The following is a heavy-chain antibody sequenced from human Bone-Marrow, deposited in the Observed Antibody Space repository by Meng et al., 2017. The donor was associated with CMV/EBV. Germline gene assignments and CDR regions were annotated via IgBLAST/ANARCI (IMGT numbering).Heavy chain of an antibody. CDR2: IRSKANSYAT. Sequence: SGFTFSGSAMHWVRQASGKGLEWVGRIRSKANSYATAYAASVKGRFTISRDDSKNTAYLQMNSLKTEDTAVYYCTRYYYGSGSYYCYWGQGTLVTVSS. V-gene: IGHV3-73*01. D-gene: IGHD3-10*01. J-gene: IGHJ4*02. CDR3: TRYYYGSGSYYCY. CDR1: GFTFSGSA.